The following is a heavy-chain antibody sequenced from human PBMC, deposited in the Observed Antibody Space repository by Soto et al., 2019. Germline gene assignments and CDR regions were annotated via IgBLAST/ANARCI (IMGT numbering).Heavy chain of an antibody. V-gene: IGHV3-21*04. D-gene: IGHD2-2*01. Sequence: AGPMRVECLFCRYSSCHYGVNGVRKAPGKGLEWVSTVSKSDYTYYSDLVKGRFTISRDNAKNTVSLQMNTLRAEDTAGDYCAREDRIIIPAVSDFWGQGNWVTGS. CDR1: RYSSCHYG. J-gene: IGHJ4*02. CDR3: AREDRIIIPAVSDF. CDR2: VSKSDYT.